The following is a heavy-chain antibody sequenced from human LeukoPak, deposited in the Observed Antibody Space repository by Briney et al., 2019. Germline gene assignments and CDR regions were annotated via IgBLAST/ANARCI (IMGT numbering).Heavy chain of an antibody. Sequence: GASVKFSCKASGYTFTSYGISWVRQATGQGLDWMGWISSYKGNTNYAQKLPGRVTMTSDPSTRSAQPNRRGLGSDHRAPSYVAGSDWFDPWGQGTLVSVFS. CDR3: AGSDWFDP. V-gene: IGHV1-18*01. J-gene: IGHJ5*02. CDR2: ISSYKGNT. CDR1: GYTFTSYG.